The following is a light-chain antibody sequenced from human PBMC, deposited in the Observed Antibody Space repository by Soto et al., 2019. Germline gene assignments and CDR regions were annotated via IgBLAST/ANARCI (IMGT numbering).Light chain of an antibody. V-gene: IGKV3-11*01. J-gene: IGKJ5*01. Sequence: EIVLTQSPATLSLSPGERASLSCSASQSVTRYLAWYQQKPGQAPRLLIYDASNRATGIPARFSGSGSGTDFTLTISSLEAEDFAIYYCQQRANWPPTFGQGTRLEIK. CDR2: DAS. CDR1: QSVTRY. CDR3: QQRANWPPT.